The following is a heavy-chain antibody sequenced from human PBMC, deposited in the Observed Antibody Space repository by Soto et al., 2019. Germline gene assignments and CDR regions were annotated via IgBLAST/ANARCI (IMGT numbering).Heavy chain of an antibody. Sequence: ASVKVSCKASGYTLTGYYMPWVRQAPGQGLEWMGWINPNSGGTNYAQKFQGWVTMTRDTSISTAYMELSRLRSDDTAVYYCAREAAASGMDVWGQGTTVTVSS. J-gene: IGHJ6*02. V-gene: IGHV1-2*04. CDR2: INPNSGGT. CDR1: GYTLTGYY. D-gene: IGHD6-13*01. CDR3: AREAAASGMDV.